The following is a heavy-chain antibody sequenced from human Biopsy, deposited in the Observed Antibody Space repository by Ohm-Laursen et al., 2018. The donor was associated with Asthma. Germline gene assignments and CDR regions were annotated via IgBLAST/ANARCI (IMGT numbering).Heavy chain of an antibody. V-gene: IGHV3-30*03. J-gene: IGHJ3*02. Sequence: SLRLSCAASGFVFSQCGMHRVRQGPGKGLEWVALVSSDEHNKYYEQSVKGRFTISRDNSRNRLDLQINRLTVEDSAVYFCARQSGQDNGDSSAFDTWGQGTKVAVSS. CDR2: VSSDEHNK. CDR1: GFVFSQCG. CDR3: ARQSGQDNGDSSAFDT. D-gene: IGHD3-22*01.